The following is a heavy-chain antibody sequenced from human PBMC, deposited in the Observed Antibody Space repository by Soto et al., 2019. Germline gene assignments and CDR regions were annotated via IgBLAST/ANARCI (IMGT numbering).Heavy chain of an antibody. Sequence: TGGSLRLSCAASGFTFSSYSMNWVRQAPGKGLEWVSSISSSSSYIYYADSVKGRFTISRDNAKNSLYLQMNSLRAEDTAVYYCAREFGVYNHLPNDAFDIWGQGTMVTVSS. V-gene: IGHV3-21*01. CDR3: AREFGVYNHLPNDAFDI. D-gene: IGHD3-3*01. CDR1: GFTFSSYS. J-gene: IGHJ3*02. CDR2: ISSSSSYI.